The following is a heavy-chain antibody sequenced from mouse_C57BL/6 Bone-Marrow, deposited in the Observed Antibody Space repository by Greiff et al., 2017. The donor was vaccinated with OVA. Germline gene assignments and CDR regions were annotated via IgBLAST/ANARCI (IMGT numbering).Heavy chain of an antibody. CDR1: GFTFSDYG. CDR3: ARYYYGSSWWYFDV. CDR2: ISSGSSTI. V-gene: IGHV5-17*01. D-gene: IGHD1-1*01. J-gene: IGHJ1*03. Sequence: EVKLMESGGGLVKPGGSLKLSCAASGFTFSDYGMHWVRQAPEKGLEWVAYISSGSSTIYYADTVKGRFTISRDNAKNTLFLQMTSLRSEDTAMYYCARYYYGSSWWYFDVWGTGTTVTVSS.